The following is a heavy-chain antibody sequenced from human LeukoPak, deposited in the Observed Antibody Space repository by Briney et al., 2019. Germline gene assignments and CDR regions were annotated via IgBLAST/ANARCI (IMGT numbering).Heavy chain of an antibody. D-gene: IGHD3-22*01. J-gene: IGHJ4*02. CDR3: AKDTYYDSSGSPYYFDY. Sequence: GGSLRLSCAASGFTFSSYAMSWVRQAPGKGLEWVSAISGSGGSTYYADSVKGRFTFSRDNSKNTLYLQMNSLRAEDTAVYYCAKDTYYDSSGSPYYFDYWGQGTLVTVSS. CDR1: GFTFSSYA. V-gene: IGHV3-23*01. CDR2: ISGSGGST.